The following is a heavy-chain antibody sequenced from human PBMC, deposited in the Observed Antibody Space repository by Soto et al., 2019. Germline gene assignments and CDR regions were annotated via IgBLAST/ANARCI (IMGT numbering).Heavy chain of an antibody. J-gene: IGHJ6*02. V-gene: IGHV3-30*18. D-gene: IGHD4-4*01. CDR3: AKELGPDDYSQFEDYYDYGMDV. CDR1: GIVFGDYA. Sequence: QGQLVETGGGVVQPGRSLRLSCVASGIVFGDYAMHWVRQAPGQALEWVALISYDGRKPSYVDSVKGRFTVSTDKSTSTLFLQMNNVRPDDSAVYFCAKELGPDDYSQFEDYYDYGMDVWGQGTTVTVSS. CDR2: ISYDGRKP.